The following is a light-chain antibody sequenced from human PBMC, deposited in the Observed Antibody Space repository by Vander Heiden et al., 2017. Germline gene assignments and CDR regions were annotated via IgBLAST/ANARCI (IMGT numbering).Light chain of an antibody. CDR3: QQRDIPPYT. Sequence: DIQMTQSPSSLSASVADRVTVSCRASQSISISLNWYQLKPGKAPRLLIFGASTLQSGAPSRFSGSGSGTDFTLTISGLQPEDSATYYCQQRDIPPYTFGQGTKMEIK. J-gene: IGKJ2*01. CDR2: GAS. V-gene: IGKV1-39*01. CDR1: QSISIS.